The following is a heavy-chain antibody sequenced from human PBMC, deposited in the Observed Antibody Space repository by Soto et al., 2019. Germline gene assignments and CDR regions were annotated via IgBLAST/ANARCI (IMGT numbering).Heavy chain of an antibody. Sequence: SVKVSCKASGCTFSSYAISWVRQAPGQGLEWMGGIIPIFGTANYAQKFQGRVTITADESTSTAYMELSSLRSEDTAVYYCARDIAVGYCTNGVCADNWFDPWGQGTLVTVSS. V-gene: IGHV1-69*13. CDR1: GCTFSSYA. D-gene: IGHD2-8*01. CDR2: IIPIFGTA. J-gene: IGHJ5*02. CDR3: ARDIAVGYCTNGVCADNWFDP.